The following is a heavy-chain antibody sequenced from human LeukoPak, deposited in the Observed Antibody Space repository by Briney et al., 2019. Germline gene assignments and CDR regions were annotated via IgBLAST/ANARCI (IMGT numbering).Heavy chain of an antibody. V-gene: IGHV3-23*01. D-gene: IGHD4-23*01. CDR2: ISGSGGST. CDR1: GLTVSSSY. Sequence: PGGSLRLSCAASGLTVSSSYMSWVRQAPGKGLEWVSAISGSGGSTYYADSVKGRFTISRDNSKNTLYLQMNSLRAEDTAVYYCAKCDGGNLRGFDYWGQGTLVTVSS. CDR3: AKCDGGNLRGFDY. J-gene: IGHJ4*02.